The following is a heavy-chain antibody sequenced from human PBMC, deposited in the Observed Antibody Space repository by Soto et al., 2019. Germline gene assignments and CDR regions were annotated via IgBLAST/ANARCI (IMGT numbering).Heavy chain of an antibody. CDR1: GFPFDDYS. CDR3: AKASSTYCSGGSCYGIDY. V-gene: IGHV3-43*01. Sequence: GGSLRLSCAASGFPFDDYSMNWVRQVPGKGLEWVSLISWDGGTTYYADSVKGRFTISRDNSRNSLYLQMNSLRTEDTALYYCAKASSTYCSGGSCYGIDYWGQGTLVTVSS. D-gene: IGHD2-15*01. J-gene: IGHJ4*02. CDR2: ISWDGGTT.